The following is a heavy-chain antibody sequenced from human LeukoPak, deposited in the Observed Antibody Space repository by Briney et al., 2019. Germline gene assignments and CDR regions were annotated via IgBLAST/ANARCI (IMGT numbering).Heavy chain of an antibody. J-gene: IGHJ5*02. CDR3: ARDLLSTIVNGANWFDP. CDR1: GYTFTGYY. D-gene: IGHD3-22*01. V-gene: IGHV1-2*02. Sequence: ASVKVSCKASGYTFTGYYMHWVRQAPGQGLEGMGWINPNSGGTNYAQKFQGRVTMTRDTSISTAYMELSRLRADDTAVYYCARDLLSTIVNGANWFDPWGQGTLVTVSS. CDR2: INPNSGGT.